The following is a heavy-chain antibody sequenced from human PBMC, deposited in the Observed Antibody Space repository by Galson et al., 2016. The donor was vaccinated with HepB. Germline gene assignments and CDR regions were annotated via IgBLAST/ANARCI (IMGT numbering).Heavy chain of an antibody. CDR2: IKQDGSER. D-gene: IGHD2-15*01. CDR1: GFTFSTYY. V-gene: IGHV3-7*01. CDR3: ARAGVTWIRDGGYDH. Sequence: SLRLSCAASGFTFSTYYMMWVRQAPGKGLEWVAIIKQDGSERYYVDSVKGRFTISRDNARNSLYLQMNDLRAEDTAVYFCARAGVTWIRDGGYDHWGHGALVTVSS. J-gene: IGHJ4*01.